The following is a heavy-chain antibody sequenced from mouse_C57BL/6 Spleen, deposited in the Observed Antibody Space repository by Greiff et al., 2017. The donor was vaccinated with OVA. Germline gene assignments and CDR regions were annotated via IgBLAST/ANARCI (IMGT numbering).Heavy chain of an antibody. CDR2: IFPGSGST. J-gene: IGHJ4*01. CDR3: ASITTVVSYYAMDY. V-gene: IGHV1-9*01. Sequence: QVQPQQSGAELMKPGASGKPFCKATGYTFPGYWIEGVKQRPGHGLGWIGEIFPGSGSTNYNEKFKGKATFTAYTSSNTAYMQLSSLTTEDSAIYYCASITTVVSYYAMDYWGQGTSVTVSS. D-gene: IGHD1-1*01. CDR1: GYTFPGYW.